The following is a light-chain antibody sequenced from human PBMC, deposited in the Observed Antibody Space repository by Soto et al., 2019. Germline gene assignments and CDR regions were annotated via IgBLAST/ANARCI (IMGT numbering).Light chain of an antibody. CDR2: RDS. V-gene: IGLV3-9*01. CDR3: QVWDSSTV. CDR1: NIGSKN. Sequence: SYELTQPLSVSVALGQTARITCEGNNIGSKNVHWYQQNPGQAPVLVIYRDSNRPSGIPERFSGSNSGNTATLTISRAQAGDEADYYCQVWDSSTVFGGGTKLTVL. J-gene: IGLJ2*01.